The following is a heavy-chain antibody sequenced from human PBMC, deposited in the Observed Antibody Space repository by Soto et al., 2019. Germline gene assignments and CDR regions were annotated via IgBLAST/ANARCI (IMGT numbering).Heavy chain of an antibody. CDR1: GGYIRSSSYY. Sequence: SETLSLSCAVSGGYIRSSSYYWGWIRQPPGKGLEWIGSFYYSESTYYNPSLKSRVTISVDTSKNQFSLKLSSVTAADTAVYYCATITIFGVVPNYFDYWGQGTLVTVSS. J-gene: IGHJ4*02. CDR3: ATITIFGVVPNYFDY. D-gene: IGHD3-3*01. V-gene: IGHV4-39*01. CDR2: FYYSEST.